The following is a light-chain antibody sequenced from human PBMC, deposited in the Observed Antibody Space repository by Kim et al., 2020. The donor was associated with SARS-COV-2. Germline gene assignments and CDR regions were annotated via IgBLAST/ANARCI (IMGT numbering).Light chain of an antibody. CDR2: WGF. Sequence: PASISCRASQSLLHTNGSNYFDWYLKKPGQSPQLLIYWGFNRASGVPDRFSGSGSGTAFTLKISRVEAEDVGIYYCMQALQTPPYTFGQGTKLEI. CDR1: QSLLHTNGSNY. J-gene: IGKJ2*01. CDR3: MQALQTPPYT. V-gene: IGKV2-28*01.